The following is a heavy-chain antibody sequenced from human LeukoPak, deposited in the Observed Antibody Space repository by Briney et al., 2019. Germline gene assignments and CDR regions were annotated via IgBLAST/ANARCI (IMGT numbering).Heavy chain of an antibody. J-gene: IGHJ4*03. D-gene: IGHD3-22*01. CDR2: INPNSGGT. V-gene: IGHV1-2*02. CDR3: ARPYYYDGYFDY. CDR1: GYTFTGYY. Sequence: ASVKVSCKASGYTFTGYYTHWVRQAPGQGLEWMGWINPNSGGTNYAQKFQGRVTMTRDTSISTAYMELSRLRSDDTAVYYCARPYYYDGYFDYWGDGTVAAVSS.